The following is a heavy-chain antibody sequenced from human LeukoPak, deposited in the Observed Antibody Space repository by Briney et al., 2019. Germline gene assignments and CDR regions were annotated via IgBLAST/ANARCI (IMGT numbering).Heavy chain of an antibody. V-gene: IGHV4-39*07. Sequence: SETLSLTCTVSGGSISSSSYYWGWIRQPPGKGLEWIGSIYHSGSTYYHPSLMSRVAISEDRSKNQSYLKLMSVTAADTAVYYCALTRSGFCTTSSCFEFWGQGTLVTVSS. CDR3: ALTRSGFCTTSSCFEF. CDR2: IYHSGST. D-gene: IGHD2-8*01. J-gene: IGHJ4*02. CDR1: GGSISSSSYY.